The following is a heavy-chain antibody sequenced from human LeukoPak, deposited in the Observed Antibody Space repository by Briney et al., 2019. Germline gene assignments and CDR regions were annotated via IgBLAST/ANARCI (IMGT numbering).Heavy chain of an antibody. D-gene: IGHD5-18*01. CDR1: GFTFRNYA. Sequence: GGSLRLSCAASGFTFRNYAMSWVRQAPGKGLMWVSRINRGGSRTDYADSVKGRFTISRDDAKNTLYLQLNSLRAEDTAVYFCARGGSDTAMAHDYWGQGTLVTVSS. V-gene: IGHV3-74*01. J-gene: IGHJ4*02. CDR3: ARGGSDTAMAHDY. CDR2: INRGGSRT.